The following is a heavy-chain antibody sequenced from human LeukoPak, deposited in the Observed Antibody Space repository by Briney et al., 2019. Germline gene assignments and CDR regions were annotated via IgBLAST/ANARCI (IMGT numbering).Heavy chain of an antibody. CDR3: ARGDIVLMVYVMDV. J-gene: IGHJ6*04. D-gene: IGHD2-8*01. CDR2: INPNSGGT. V-gene: IGHV1-2*02. CDR1: SYTFTRYG. Sequence: ASVKVSCKASSYTFTRYGISWVRQAPGQGLEWMGWINPNSGGTNYAQKFQGRVTMTRDTSISTAYMELSRLRSDDTAVYYCARGDIVLMVYVMDVWGKGTTVTVSS.